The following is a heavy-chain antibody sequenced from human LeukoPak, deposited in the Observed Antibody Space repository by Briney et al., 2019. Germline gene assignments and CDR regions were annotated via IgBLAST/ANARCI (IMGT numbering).Heavy chain of an antibody. Sequence: PSETLSLTCTVSGGSISSGSYYWSWIRQPAGKGLEWIGRIYTSGSTNYNPSLKSRVTISVDTSKNQFSLKLSSVTAADTAVYYCARDLLSYPDAFDIWGQGTMVTVSS. CDR2: IYTSGST. CDR1: GGSISSGSYY. J-gene: IGHJ3*02. CDR3: ARDLLSYPDAFDI. V-gene: IGHV4-61*02. D-gene: IGHD1-26*01.